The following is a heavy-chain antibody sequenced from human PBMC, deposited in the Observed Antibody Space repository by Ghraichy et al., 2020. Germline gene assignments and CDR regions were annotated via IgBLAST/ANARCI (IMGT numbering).Heavy chain of an antibody. CDR3: ASLITMVRGVTLKVVKWFDP. V-gene: IGHV4-34*01. J-gene: IGHJ5*02. CDR1: GGSFSGYY. CDR2: INHSGST. D-gene: IGHD3-10*01. Sequence: SETLSLTCAVYGGSFSGYYWSWIRQPPGKGLEWIGEINHSGSTNYNPSLKSRVTISVDTSKNQFSLKLSSVTAADTAVYYCASLITMVRGVTLKVVKWFDPWGQGTLVTVSS.